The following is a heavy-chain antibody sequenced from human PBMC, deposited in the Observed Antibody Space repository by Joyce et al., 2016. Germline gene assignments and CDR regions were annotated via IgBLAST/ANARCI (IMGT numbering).Heavy chain of an antibody. V-gene: IGHV1-2*02. D-gene: IGHD2-2*01. Sequence: QVHLVQSGAEVKKPGASVRVSCKASGYTVTDYYFHWGRQAPGQGLEWLVWINPSTGVTNYAQEFQGRVTMTRDTSISTAYMELSGLTSNDTAVYYCAREITYDLAYAGWFDPWGQRTLVTVSS. J-gene: IGHJ5*02. CDR2: INPSTGVT. CDR1: GYTVTDYY. CDR3: AREITYDLAYAGWFDP.